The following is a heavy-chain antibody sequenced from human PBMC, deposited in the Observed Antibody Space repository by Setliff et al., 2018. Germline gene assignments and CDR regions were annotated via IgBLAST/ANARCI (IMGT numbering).Heavy chain of an antibody. J-gene: IGHJ5*02. CDR1: AFTFNKYA. Sequence: GGSLRLSCAASAFTFNKYAVTWLRQAPGKGLEWVSSITVSGHSTYADSVKGRFSISRDNSRNTLYLQMNSLRAEDTASYFCSRDPNGDYVGAFDP. CDR2: ITVSGHST. D-gene: IGHD4-17*01. V-gene: IGHV3-23*01. CDR3: SRDPNGDYVGAFDP.